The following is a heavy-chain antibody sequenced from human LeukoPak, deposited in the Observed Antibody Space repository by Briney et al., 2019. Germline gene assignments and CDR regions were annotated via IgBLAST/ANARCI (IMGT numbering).Heavy chain of an antibody. Sequence: PGGSLRLSCAASGFIFSSYATSWVRQAPGKGLEWVSAMYTGGTTYYADSVKGRFTISRDNSRNTLFLHMSSLRADDTAVYYCAKDEATSGGGLASWGQGTLVTVSS. J-gene: IGHJ4*02. CDR3: AKDEATSGGGLAS. V-gene: IGHV3-23*05. CDR2: MYTGGTT. CDR1: GFIFSSYA. D-gene: IGHD3-16*01.